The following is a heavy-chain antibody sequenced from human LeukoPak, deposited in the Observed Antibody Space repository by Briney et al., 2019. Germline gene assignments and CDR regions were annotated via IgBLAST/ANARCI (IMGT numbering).Heavy chain of an antibody. CDR1: GFTVSSNY. D-gene: IGHD2-8*01. CDR3: TRREYAVFDY. V-gene: IGHV3-53*01. Sequence: GGSLRLSCAASGFTVSSNYMNWVRQAPGKGLEWVSVIYTGGSTYYADSVKGRFTISRDNSKNTLYLQMNSLRAEDTAIYYCTRREYAVFDYWGQGTLVTVSS. CDR2: IYTGGST. J-gene: IGHJ4*02.